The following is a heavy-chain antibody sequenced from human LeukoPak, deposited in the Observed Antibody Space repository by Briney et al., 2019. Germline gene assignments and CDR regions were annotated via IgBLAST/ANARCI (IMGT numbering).Heavy chain of an antibody. D-gene: IGHD1-26*01. CDR3: ARTKLELLWLDY. V-gene: IGHV1-2*02. J-gene: IGHJ4*02. CDR1: RYTFTGYY. CDR2: INPNSGGT. Sequence: GASLKVSCKASRYTFTGYYMHWVRQAPGQRLEWMGWINPNSGGTNYAQKFQGRVTMTRDTSISTAYMELSRLRSDDTAVYYCARTKLELLWLDYWGQGTLDTVSS.